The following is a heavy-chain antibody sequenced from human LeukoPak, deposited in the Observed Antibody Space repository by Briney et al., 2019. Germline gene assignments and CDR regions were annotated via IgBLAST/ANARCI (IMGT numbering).Heavy chain of an antibody. J-gene: IGHJ4*02. Sequence: GGSLRLSCAVSGFSFGSYTMHWVRQAPGQGLEWVSYITSTSSTIYYGDSVKGRFTTSRDNAQNSLFLQMSSLRAEDTAVYYCAALDHGHDYWGQGTLVTVSS. CDR2: ITSTSSTI. CDR1: GFSFGSYT. V-gene: IGHV3-48*01. CDR3: AALDHGHDY.